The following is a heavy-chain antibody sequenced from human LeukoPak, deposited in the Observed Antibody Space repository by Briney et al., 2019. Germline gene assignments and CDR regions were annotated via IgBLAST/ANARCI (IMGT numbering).Heavy chain of an antibody. Sequence: QTGGSLRLSCAASGFTFSSYDMHWVRQATGKGLEWVSAIGTTGDTYYPGSVKGRFTISRENAKNSLYLQMNSLRAGDTAVYYCTRGKYYYDSSGYYDYWGQGTLVTVPS. J-gene: IGHJ4*02. CDR1: GFTFSSYD. D-gene: IGHD3-22*01. CDR2: IGTTGDT. CDR3: TRGKYYYDSSGYYDY. V-gene: IGHV3-13*01.